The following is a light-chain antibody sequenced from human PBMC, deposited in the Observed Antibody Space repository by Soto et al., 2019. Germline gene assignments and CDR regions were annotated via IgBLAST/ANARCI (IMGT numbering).Light chain of an antibody. CDR1: QSLSNSY. J-gene: IGKJ1*01. CDR3: QQYGSSPRT. V-gene: IGKV3-20*01. CDR2: GAS. Sequence: EIVLTQSPGTLSLSPGERATLSCRASQSLSNSYLAWYQQKPGQAPRLLIFGASSRATDIPDRFSGSGSGTDFTLTISRLEPEDFAVYYCQQYGSSPRTFGQGTKVEIK.